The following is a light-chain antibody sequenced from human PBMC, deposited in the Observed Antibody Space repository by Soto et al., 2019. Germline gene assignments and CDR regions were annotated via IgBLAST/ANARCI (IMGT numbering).Light chain of an antibody. CDR3: QTWDTGIVV. CDR2: LNSDGSH. Sequence: QSVLTQSPSASASLGASVRLTCTLSSGRSRYAIAWHQQQPEKGPRYLMKLNSDGSHTKGHGIPDRFSGSSSGAERYLTISSLQSEDEADYYCQTWDTGIVVFGGGTKLTVL. V-gene: IGLV4-69*01. J-gene: IGLJ2*01. CDR1: SGRSRYA.